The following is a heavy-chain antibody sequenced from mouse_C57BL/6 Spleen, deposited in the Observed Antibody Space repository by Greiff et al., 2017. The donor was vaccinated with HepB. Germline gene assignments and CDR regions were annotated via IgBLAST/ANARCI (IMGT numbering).Heavy chain of an antibody. CDR3: ARFTTVVATRWYFDV. Sequence: VQLQQPGAELVRPGSSVKLSCKASGYTFTSYWMHWVKQRPIQGLEWIGNIDPSDSETHYNQKFKDKATLTVDKSSSTAYMQLSSLTSEDSAVYYCARFTTVVATRWYFDVWGTGTTVTVSS. J-gene: IGHJ1*03. D-gene: IGHD1-1*01. CDR1: GYTFTSYW. CDR2: IDPSDSET. V-gene: IGHV1-52*01.